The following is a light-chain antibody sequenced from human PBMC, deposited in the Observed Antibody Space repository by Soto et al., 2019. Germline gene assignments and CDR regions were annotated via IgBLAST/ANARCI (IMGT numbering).Light chain of an antibody. V-gene: IGKV3-11*01. CDR3: QQRSYWLS. Sequence: EIVLTQSPATLSLSPGERATLSCRASQSVSNYLAWYQQKPGQAPRLLIYEASNRASGIPARFSGSGSGTDFTLTISSLEPEDFAGYYCQQRSYWLSFGGGTKVEIK. CDR1: QSVSNY. J-gene: IGKJ4*01. CDR2: EAS.